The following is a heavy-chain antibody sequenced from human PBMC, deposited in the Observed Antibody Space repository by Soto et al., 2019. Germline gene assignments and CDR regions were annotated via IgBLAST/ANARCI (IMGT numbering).Heavy chain of an antibody. CDR3: ARDLTLTYYDFWSGYPVNYYFDY. Sequence: GGSLRLSCAASGFTFSSYWMHWVRQAPGKGLVWVSRINSDGSSTSYADSVKGRFTISRDNAKNTLYLQMNSLRAEDTAVYYCARDLTLTYYDFWSGYPVNYYFDYWGQGTLVTVSS. CDR2: INSDGSST. D-gene: IGHD3-3*01. J-gene: IGHJ4*02. CDR1: GFTFSSYW. V-gene: IGHV3-74*01.